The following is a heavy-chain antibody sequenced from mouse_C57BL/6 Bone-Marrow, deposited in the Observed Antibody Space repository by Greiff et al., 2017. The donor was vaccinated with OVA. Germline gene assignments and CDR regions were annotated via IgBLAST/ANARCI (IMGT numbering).Heavy chain of an antibody. J-gene: IGHJ4*01. Sequence: VQLQESGAELARPGASVKLSCKASGYTFTSYGISWVKQRTGQGLEWIGEIYPRSGNTYYNEQFKGKATLTADKSSSTAYMELRSLTSEDSAVYFCARGGAQATYYYAMDYWGQGTSVTVSS. CDR3: ARGGAQATYYYAMDY. V-gene: IGHV1-81*01. CDR1: GYTFTSYG. CDR2: IYPRSGNT. D-gene: IGHD3-2*02.